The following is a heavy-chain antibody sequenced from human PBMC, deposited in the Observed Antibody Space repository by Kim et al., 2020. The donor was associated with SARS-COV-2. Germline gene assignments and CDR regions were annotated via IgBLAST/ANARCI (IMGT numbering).Heavy chain of an antibody. CDR1: GGTFSSYA. V-gene: IGHV1-69*06. D-gene: IGHD2-15*01. CDR2: IIPIFGTA. Sequence: SVKVSCKASGGTFSSYAISWVRQAPGQGLEWMGGIIPIFGTANYAQKFQGRVTITADKSTSTAYMELSSLRSEDTAVYYCASEYCSGGSCYLGYYYYGMDVWGQGTTVTVSS. CDR3: ASEYCSGGSCYLGYYYYGMDV. J-gene: IGHJ6*02.